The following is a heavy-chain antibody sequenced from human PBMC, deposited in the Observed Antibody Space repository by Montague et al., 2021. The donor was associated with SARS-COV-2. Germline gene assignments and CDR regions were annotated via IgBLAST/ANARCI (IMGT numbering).Heavy chain of an antibody. CDR1: GGSISSSSYY. D-gene: IGHD4-17*01. Sequence: SETLSLTCTVSGGSISSSSYYWGWIRQPPGKGLEWIGSIYYSGSTYYNPSLKSRVTISVDTSKNQFSLKLSSVTAADTAAYYCARLTTTVSYYYGMDVWGQGTTVTVSS. V-gene: IGHV4-39*01. CDR3: ARLTTTVSYYYGMDV. CDR2: IYYSGST. J-gene: IGHJ6*02.